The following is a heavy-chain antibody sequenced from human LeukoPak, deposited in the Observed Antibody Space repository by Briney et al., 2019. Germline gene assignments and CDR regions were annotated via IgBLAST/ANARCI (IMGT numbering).Heavy chain of an antibody. D-gene: IGHD3-22*01. J-gene: IGHJ4*02. CDR3: AKDYSDSSGYFRVPHVFDF. CDR2: IRYDRRNQ. Sequence: GGSLRLSCAASGFTFSSYGMHWVRQAPGKGLEWVAFIRYDRRNQYYADSVKGRFTISRDNSKNTLCLQMNSLRAEDTAVYYCAKDYSDSSGYFRVPHVFDFWGQGTLVTVSS. V-gene: IGHV3-30*02. CDR1: GFTFSSYG.